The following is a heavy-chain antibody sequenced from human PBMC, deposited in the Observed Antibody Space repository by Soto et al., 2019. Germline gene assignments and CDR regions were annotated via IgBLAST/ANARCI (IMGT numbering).Heavy chain of an antibody. CDR1: GFTFSSYA. CDR2: ISYDGSDK. J-gene: IGHJ4*02. V-gene: IGHV3-30*18. CDR3: AKALGELSPESYDY. Sequence: QVQLVESGGGVVQPGRSLRLSCAASGFTFSSYAMHWVRQAPGKGLEWVAVISYDGSDKYYADSVKGRFTISRDNSKNTPNQQMNSLSADDTAVYYCAKALGELSPESYDYWGEGTLIPVSS. D-gene: IGHD3-16*02.